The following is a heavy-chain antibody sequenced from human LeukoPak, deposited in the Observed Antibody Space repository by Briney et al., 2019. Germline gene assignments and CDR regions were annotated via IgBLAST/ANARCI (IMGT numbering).Heavy chain of an antibody. J-gene: IGHJ4*02. CDR1: DGSISSGHYY. D-gene: IGHD3-16*01. CDR3: ARDLGDATL. Sequence: SETLSLTCTVSDGSISSGHYYWNWVRQPAGKGLEWIGRISSSGGTTYSPSLKSRVTMSLDTSKDQFSLTLSSVTAADTAVYYCARDLGDATLWGQGTLVTVSS. V-gene: IGHV4-61*02. CDR2: ISSSGGT.